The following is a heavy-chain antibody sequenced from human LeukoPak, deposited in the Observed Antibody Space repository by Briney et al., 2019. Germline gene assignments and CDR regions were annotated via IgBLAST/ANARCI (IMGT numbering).Heavy chain of an antibody. CDR2: IYSSGST. CDR3: V. V-gene: IGHV4-39*07. Sequence: SETLSLTCSVSGASISSGSNYWGWLRQPPGKTLEWIGSIYSSGSTYYNPSLKSRVIIIIDTTKNQFSLNRIFVTAADTAYYMDVWGKRTTVTGSS. CDR1: GASISSGSNY. J-gene: IGHJ6*03.